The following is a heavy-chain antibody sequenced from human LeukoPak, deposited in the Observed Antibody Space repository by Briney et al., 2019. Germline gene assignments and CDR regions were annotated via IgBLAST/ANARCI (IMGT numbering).Heavy chain of an antibody. CDR1: GYTFTTYG. V-gene: IGHV1-18*01. D-gene: IGHD1-26*01. CDR3: ARVKARSGSYSLDY. Sequence: ASVKVSCKASGYTFTTYGISWVRQAPGQGLEWMGWISAHNGDTNYAQRLQGRVTMTTDTSTSTAYMELRSLRSDDTAVYYCARVKARSGSYSLDYWDQGTLVTVSS. J-gene: IGHJ4*02. CDR2: ISAHNGDT.